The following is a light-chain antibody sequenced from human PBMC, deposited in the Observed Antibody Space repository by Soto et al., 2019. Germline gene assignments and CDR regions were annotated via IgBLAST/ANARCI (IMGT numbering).Light chain of an antibody. CDR2: DAS. J-gene: IGKJ5*01. Sequence: EVVLTQSPATLSVSPGHSATLSCRASQSVSTKLAWYQQKPGQAPRLLIYDASTRATDIPVRFSGSGSGTEFTLSISSLQSEDFAVYYCQQYNNWPPITFGQGTRLEIK. CDR3: QQYNNWPPIT. CDR1: QSVSTK. V-gene: IGKV3-15*01.